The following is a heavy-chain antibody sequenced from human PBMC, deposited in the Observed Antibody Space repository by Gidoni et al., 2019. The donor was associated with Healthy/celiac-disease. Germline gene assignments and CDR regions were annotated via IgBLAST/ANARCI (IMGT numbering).Heavy chain of an antibody. CDR3: AKGSASVSRQNYFDY. V-gene: IGHV3-9*01. Sequence: EVQLVESGGGLVQPGRSLRLSCAASGCTFDDYAMHWVRQAPGKGLEWVSGISWNSGSIGYADSVKGRFTISRDNAKNSLYLQMNSLRAEDTALYYCAKGSASVSRQNYFDYWGQGTLVTVSS. CDR2: ISWNSGSI. J-gene: IGHJ4*02. D-gene: IGHD1-20*01. CDR1: GCTFDDYA.